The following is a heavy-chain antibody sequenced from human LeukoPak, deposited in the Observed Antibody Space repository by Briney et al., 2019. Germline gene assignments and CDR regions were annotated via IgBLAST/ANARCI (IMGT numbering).Heavy chain of an antibody. CDR2: IIPILGIA. CDR3: ASAERAARSHYYYSMDV. D-gene: IGHD6-6*01. CDR1: GGTFSSYT. V-gene: IGHV1-69*02. Sequence: SVKVSCKASGGTFSSYTISWVRQAPGQGPEWMGRIIPILGIANYAQKFQGRVTITADKSTSTAYMELSSLRYKDTPVYYCASAERAARSHYYYSMDVWDKGTTVIVSS. J-gene: IGHJ6*03.